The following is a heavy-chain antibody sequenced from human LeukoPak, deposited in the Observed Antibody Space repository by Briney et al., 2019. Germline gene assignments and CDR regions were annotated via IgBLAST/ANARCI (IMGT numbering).Heavy chain of an antibody. J-gene: IGHJ6*03. CDR1: GFTFSSYA. Sequence: GGSLRLSCAASGFTFSSYAMHWVRQAPGKGLEWVAVISYDGSNKYYADSVKGRFTISRDNSKNTLYLQMNSLRAEDTAVYYCARDYDFWSGYRNLYYYYYYMDVWGKGTTVTVSS. CDR3: ARDYDFWSGYRNLYYYYYYMDV. CDR2: ISYDGSNK. D-gene: IGHD3-3*01. V-gene: IGHV3-30*04.